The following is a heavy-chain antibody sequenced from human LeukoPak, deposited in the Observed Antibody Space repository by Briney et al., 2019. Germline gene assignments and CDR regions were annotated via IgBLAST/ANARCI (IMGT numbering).Heavy chain of an antibody. V-gene: IGHV1-69*13. Sequence: GASVKVSCKASGYTFTSYYMHWVRRAPGQGLEWMGGIIPIFGTANYAQKFQGRVTITADESTSTAYMELSSLRSEDTAVYYCAIISSSFGYWGQGTLVTVSS. CDR1: GYTFTSYY. CDR3: AIISSSFGY. D-gene: IGHD6-13*01. J-gene: IGHJ4*02. CDR2: IIPIFGTA.